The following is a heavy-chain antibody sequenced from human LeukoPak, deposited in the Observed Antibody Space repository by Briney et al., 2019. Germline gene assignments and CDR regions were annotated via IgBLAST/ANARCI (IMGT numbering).Heavy chain of an antibody. V-gene: IGHV1-69*13. CDR2: IIPIFGTA. CDR1: GGTFSSYA. CDR3: AKDPAFFCSSPSCFRSYYYVRAV. D-gene: IGHD2-2*01. J-gene: IGHJ6*04. Sequence: GASVKVSCKASGGTFSSYAISWVRQAPGQGLEWMGGIIPIFGTANYAQKFQGRVTITADESTSTAYMELSSLRSEDTAVYYCAKDPAFFCSSPSCFRSYYYVRAVWGKGPRSPSPQ.